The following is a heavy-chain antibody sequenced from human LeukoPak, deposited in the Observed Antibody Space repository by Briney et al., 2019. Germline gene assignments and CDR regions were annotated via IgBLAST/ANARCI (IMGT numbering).Heavy chain of an antibody. D-gene: IGHD3-10*01. Sequence: NSSETLSLTCTVSGGSISSYYWSWIRQPPGKGLEWIGYIYYSGSTNYNPSLKSRVTISVDTSKNQFSLKLSSVTAADTAVYYCARGGLWFGELLNFDYWGQGTLVTVSS. CDR2: IYYSGST. CDR3: ARGGLWFGELLNFDY. J-gene: IGHJ4*02. V-gene: IGHV4-59*08. CDR1: GGSISSYY.